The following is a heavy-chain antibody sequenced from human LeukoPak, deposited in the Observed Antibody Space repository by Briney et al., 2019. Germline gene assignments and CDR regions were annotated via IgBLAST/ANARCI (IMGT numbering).Heavy chain of an antibody. J-gene: IGHJ3*02. CDR3: ARDRGEYSSSWYHAFDI. CDR2: INPNSGGT. Sequence: ASVKVSCKASGYTFTSYDINWVRQATGQGLEWMGWINPNSGGTNYAQKFQGRVTMTRDTSISTAYMELSRLRADDTAVYYCARDRGEYSSSWYHAFDIWGQGTMVTVSS. CDR1: GYTFTSYD. V-gene: IGHV1-2*02. D-gene: IGHD6-13*01.